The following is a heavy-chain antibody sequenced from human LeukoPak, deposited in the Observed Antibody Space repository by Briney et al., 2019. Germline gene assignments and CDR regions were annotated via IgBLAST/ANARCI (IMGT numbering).Heavy chain of an antibody. CDR3: AVGPEYY. J-gene: IGHJ4*02. CDR1: GGSFSTYY. Sequence: SETLPLTCAVYGGSFSTYYWSWIRQPPGKGLEWIGEINHSGSTSYNPSLKTRVSISLDTSKNQFSLKLTSVTAADTAVYYCAVGPEYYWGQGTLVTVSS. CDR2: INHSGST. D-gene: IGHD3-10*01. V-gene: IGHV4-34*01.